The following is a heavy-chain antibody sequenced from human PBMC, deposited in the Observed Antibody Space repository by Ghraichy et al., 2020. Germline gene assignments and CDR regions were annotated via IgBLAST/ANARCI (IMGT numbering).Heavy chain of an antibody. CDR2: IKQSGGEK. CDR3: ARARGGWCTTTNCFAEYAAY. J-gene: IGHJ4*02. V-gene: IGHV3-7*01. Sequence: GGSLRLSCVGSEFSFKKFWMSWVRQAPGKGLEWVASIKQSGGEKHYADSLNGRIAISRDNTQNSLFLQLDSLRVDDTAVYYCARARGGWCTTTNCFAEYAAYWGEGTLVTVSS. CDR1: EFSFKKFW. D-gene: IGHD1-26*01.